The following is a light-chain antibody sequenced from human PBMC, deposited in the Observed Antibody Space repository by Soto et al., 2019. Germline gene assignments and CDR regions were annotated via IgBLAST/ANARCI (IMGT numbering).Light chain of an antibody. V-gene: IGLV2-8*01. CDR1: SSDVGGYNY. J-gene: IGLJ3*02. Sequence: QSALTQPPSASGAPGQSVTSSCTGTSSDVGGYNYVSWYQQYPGRAPKLMIYEVTNRPSGVPDRFSGSKSGNTASLTVSGLQAEDEADYYCSSYAASNNFYFVFGGGTKLTVL. CDR2: EVT. CDR3: SSYAASNNFYFV.